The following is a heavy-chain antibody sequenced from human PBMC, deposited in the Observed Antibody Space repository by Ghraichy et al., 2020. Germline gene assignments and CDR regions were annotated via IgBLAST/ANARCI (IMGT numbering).Heavy chain of an antibody. CDR1: GFTFSGYA. CDR3: AKGGGDRGYSYPDAFDI. J-gene: IGHJ3*02. D-gene: IGHD5-18*01. V-gene: IGHV3-23*01. CDR2: ISDSGGGT. Sequence: GGSLRLSCAASGFTFSGYAMSWVRQPQGKGLEWVSVISDSGGGTYYANSVKGRFTISRDNSKSTLYLQMNSLRAEDTALYYCAKGGGDRGYSYPDAFDIWGQGTLVTVSS.